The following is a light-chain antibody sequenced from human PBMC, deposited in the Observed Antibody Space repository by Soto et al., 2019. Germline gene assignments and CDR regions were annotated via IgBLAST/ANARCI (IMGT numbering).Light chain of an antibody. V-gene: IGKV1D-8*01. CDR3: QQYYSFPRT. CDR2: AAS. Sequence: VIWMTQSPSLLSASTGDRVTISCRVSQGISSYLAWYQQKPGKAPELLIYAASTLQSGVPSRFSGSGSGTDXXLTISCLQSEDFATYYCQQYYSFPRTFGQGTKLEIK. CDR1: QGISSY. J-gene: IGKJ2*01.